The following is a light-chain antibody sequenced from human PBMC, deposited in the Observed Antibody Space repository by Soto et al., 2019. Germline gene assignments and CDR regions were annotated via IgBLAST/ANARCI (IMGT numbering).Light chain of an antibody. Sequence: PGERATLSCRASQSISSYLAWYQQKPGQAPRLLIYEASNRATGIPARFSGSGSGTDFTLTISSLEPEDFAVYYCQKRSNWPQKFGQGTKVDIK. CDR1: QSISSY. J-gene: IGKJ1*01. CDR2: EAS. V-gene: IGKV3-11*01. CDR3: QKRSNWPQK.